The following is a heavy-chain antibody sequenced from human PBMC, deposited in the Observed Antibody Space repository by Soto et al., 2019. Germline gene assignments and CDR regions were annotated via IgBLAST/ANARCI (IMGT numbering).Heavy chain of an antibody. CDR1: GGSFSGYY. Sequence: SETLSLTCAAYGGSFSGYYWSWIRQPPGKGLEWIGEINHSGSTNYNPSLKRRVTISVDTSKNQFSLKLSSVTAADTAVYYCAILRYSSSWYHNNWFDPWGKGTLVTVAS. D-gene: IGHD6-13*01. CDR3: AILRYSSSWYHNNWFDP. J-gene: IGHJ5*02. V-gene: IGHV4-34*01. CDR2: INHSGST.